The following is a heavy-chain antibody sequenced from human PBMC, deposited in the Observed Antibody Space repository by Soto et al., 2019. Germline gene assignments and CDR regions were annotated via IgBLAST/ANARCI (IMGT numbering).Heavy chain of an antibody. CDR1: GGSISSSSYY. J-gene: IGHJ4*02. D-gene: IGHD6-13*01. CDR2: IYYSGST. Sequence: SETLSLTCTVSGGSISSSSYYWGWIRQPPGKGLEWIGSIYYSGSTYYNPSLKSRVTISVDTSKNQFSLKLSSDTAADTAVYYCARHSPSSSWYDYWGQGTLVTVSS. V-gene: IGHV4-39*01. CDR3: ARHSPSSSWYDY.